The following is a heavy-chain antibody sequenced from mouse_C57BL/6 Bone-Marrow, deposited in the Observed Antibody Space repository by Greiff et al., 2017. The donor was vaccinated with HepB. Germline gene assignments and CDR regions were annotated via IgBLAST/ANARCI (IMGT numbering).Heavy chain of an antibody. CDR2: IYPGSGST. CDR1: GYTFTSYW. V-gene: IGHV1-55*01. J-gene: IGHJ4*01. D-gene: IGHD3-2*02. Sequence: QVQLQQPGAELVKPGASVKMSCKASGYTFTSYWITWVKQRPGQGLEWIGDIYPGSGSTNYNEKFKSKATLTVDTSSSTAYMQLSSLTSEDSAVYYCARTTAQATYAMDDWGQGTSVTVSS. CDR3: ARTTAQATYAMDD.